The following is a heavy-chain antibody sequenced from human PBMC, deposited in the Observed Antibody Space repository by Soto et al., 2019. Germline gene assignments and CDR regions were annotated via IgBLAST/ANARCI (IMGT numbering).Heavy chain of an antibody. CDR3: ASTSH. CDR2: IIPIFGTA. Sequence: ASVKVSCKASGGTFSSYAISWVRQAPGQGLEWMGGIIPIFGTANYAQKFQGRVTITADESTSTAYMELNTLGPADTAVYSCASTSHWGQGTQVTVSS. CDR1: GGTFSSYA. J-gene: IGHJ4*02. V-gene: IGHV1-69*13.